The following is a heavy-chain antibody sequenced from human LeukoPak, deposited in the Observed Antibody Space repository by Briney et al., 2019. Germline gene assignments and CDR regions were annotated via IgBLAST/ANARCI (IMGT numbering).Heavy chain of an antibody. CDR1: GYTLTELS. CDR2: FDPEDGET. V-gene: IGHV1-24*01. Sequence: ASVKVSCKVSGYTLTELSMHWVRQAPGKGLEWMGGFDPEDGETIYAQKFQGRVTMTRNTSISTAYMELSSLRSEDTAVYYCARTYSSSWYYFDYWGQGTLVTVSS. CDR3: ARTYSSSWYYFDY. D-gene: IGHD6-13*01. J-gene: IGHJ4*02.